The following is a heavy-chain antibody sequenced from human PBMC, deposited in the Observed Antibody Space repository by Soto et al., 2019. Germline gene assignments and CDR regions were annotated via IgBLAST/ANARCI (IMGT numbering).Heavy chain of an antibody. D-gene: IGHD1-26*01. CDR2: IKSKTDGETT. CDR3: TTEDLWTYSGSFVGYYGMDV. Sequence: GGSLRLSCAASGFTFSNAWMSWVRQAPGKGLEWVGRIKSKTDGETTDYAAPVKGRFTISRDDSKNTLYLQMNSLKTEDTAVYYCTTEDLWTYSGSFVGYYGMDVWGQGTTVTVSS. V-gene: IGHV3-15*01. CDR1: GFTFSNAW. J-gene: IGHJ6*02.